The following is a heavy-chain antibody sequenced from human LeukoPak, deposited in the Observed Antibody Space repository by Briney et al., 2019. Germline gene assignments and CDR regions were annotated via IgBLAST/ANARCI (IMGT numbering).Heavy chain of an antibody. CDR1: GDSVSRDTAA. Sequence: SQSLSLTCAISGDSVSRDTAAWNWVRQSPSRGLEWLGRTYYRSKWYNDYAVSVKSRITINPDTSKNQFSLQLNSVTPEDTAVYYCARDRGGSSWYYFDNWGQGSLVTVSS. J-gene: IGHJ4*02. D-gene: IGHD6-13*01. V-gene: IGHV6-1*01. CDR3: ARDRGGSSWYYFDN. CDR2: TYYRSKWYN.